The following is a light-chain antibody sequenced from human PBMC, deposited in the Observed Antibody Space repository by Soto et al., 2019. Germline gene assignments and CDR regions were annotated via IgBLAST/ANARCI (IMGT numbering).Light chain of an antibody. CDR1: NIGSKS. Sequence: SYELTQPPSVSVAPGKTARIICGGNNIGSKSEHWYQQKPGQAPVLVIYYDSDRPSGIPERFSGSNSGNTATLTISRVEAGDEADYYCQVWDSSGDHVVFGGGTTLTVL. CDR3: QVWDSSGDHVV. CDR2: YDS. V-gene: IGLV3-21*04. J-gene: IGLJ2*01.